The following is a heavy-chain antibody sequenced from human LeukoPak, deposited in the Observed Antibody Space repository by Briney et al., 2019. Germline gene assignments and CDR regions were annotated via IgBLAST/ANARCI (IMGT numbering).Heavy chain of an antibody. CDR1: GFTFSSYS. Sequence: GGSLRLSCAASGFTFSSYSMNWVRQAPGKGLEWVSSITSSSYIYYADSVKGRFTISRDNAKNSLYLQMNSLRAEDTAVYYCARVGGRGWYFDLWGRGTLVTVSS. CDR2: ITSSSYI. J-gene: IGHJ2*01. V-gene: IGHV3-21*04. D-gene: IGHD2-15*01. CDR3: ARVGGRGWYFDL.